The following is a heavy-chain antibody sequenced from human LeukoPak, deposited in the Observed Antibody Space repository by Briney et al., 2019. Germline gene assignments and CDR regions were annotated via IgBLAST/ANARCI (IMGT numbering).Heavy chain of an antibody. V-gene: IGHV3-9*01. J-gene: IGHJ4*02. CDR3: AKDSGGRLDY. CDR1: GFIFDDYA. CDR2: ISWNSGSI. D-gene: IGHD1-26*01. Sequence: GGSLRLSCAASGFIFDDYAMNWVRQAPGKGLEWVSGISWNSGSIGYADSVKGRFTISRDNAKNSLYLQMNSLRAEDTALYYCAKDSGGRLDYWGQGTLVTVSS.